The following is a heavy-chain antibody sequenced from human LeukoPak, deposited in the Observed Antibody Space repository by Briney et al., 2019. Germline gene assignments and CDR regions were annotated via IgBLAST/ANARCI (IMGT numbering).Heavy chain of an antibody. J-gene: IGHJ6*02. V-gene: IGHV1-18*01. Sequence: ASVKVSCKASGYTFTSYGIAWVRQAPGQGLQWMGWISANNGDTSYSQKFQGRVTMTRDTSTSTVYMELSSLRSEDTAVYYCARDTLAWVAVAGMDVWGQGTTVTVSS. CDR3: ARDTLAWVAVAGMDV. CDR2: ISANNGDT. CDR1: GYTFTSYG. D-gene: IGHD6-19*01.